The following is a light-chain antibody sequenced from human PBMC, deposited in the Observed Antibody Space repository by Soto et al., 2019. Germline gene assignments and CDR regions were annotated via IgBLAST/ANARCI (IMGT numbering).Light chain of an antibody. V-gene: IGKV3-15*01. J-gene: IGKJ5*01. CDR3: QQYNDWPPNT. Sequence: EIVMTQSPATQSVSPGERATLSCRASQSVSSNLAWYQQKPGQAPRLLIYGASTRATGIPARFSGSGSGTEFTLTISSLQSEDLAVYYCQQYNDWPPNTFGQGTRLEIK. CDR1: QSVSSN. CDR2: GAS.